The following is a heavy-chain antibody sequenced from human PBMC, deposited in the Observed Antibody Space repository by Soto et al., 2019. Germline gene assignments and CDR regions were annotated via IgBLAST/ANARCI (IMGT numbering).Heavy chain of an antibody. Sequence: GASVKVSCKASGGTFSSYAISWVRQAPGQGLEWMGGIIPIFGTANYAQKFQGRVTITADESTSTAYMELSSLRSEDTAVYYCARKVVAATLYNWFDPWGQGTLVTVSS. CDR3: ARKVVAATLYNWFDP. D-gene: IGHD2-15*01. CDR2: IIPIFGTA. V-gene: IGHV1-69*13. J-gene: IGHJ5*02. CDR1: GGTFSSYA.